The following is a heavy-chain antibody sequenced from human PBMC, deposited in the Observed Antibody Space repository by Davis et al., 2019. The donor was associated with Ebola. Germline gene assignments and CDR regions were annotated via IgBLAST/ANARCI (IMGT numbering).Heavy chain of an antibody. V-gene: IGHV1-3*01. D-gene: IGHD3-3*01. CDR1: GYTFTSYA. CDR2: INAGNGNT. J-gene: IGHJ6*02. CDR3: ARGSFWFTPDV. Sequence: AASVKVSCKASGYTFTSYAMHWVRQAPGQRLEWMGWINAGNGNTKYSQKFQGRVTITRDTSASTAYMELSSLRSEDTAVYYCARGSFWFTPDVWGQGTTVTVSS.